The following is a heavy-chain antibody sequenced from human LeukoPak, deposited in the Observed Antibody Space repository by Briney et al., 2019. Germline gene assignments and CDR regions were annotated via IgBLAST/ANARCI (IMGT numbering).Heavy chain of an antibody. Sequence: GGSLRLSCAASGFTFSNYNMHWVHQAPGKGLEWVSTISSSSSSIFYADSVKGRFTISRDNSKNTLYLQMNSLRAEDTAVYYCARDRDDYFDYWGQGTLVTVSS. CDR3: ARDRDDYFDY. D-gene: IGHD3-10*01. CDR2: ISSSSSSI. CDR1: GFTFSNYN. V-gene: IGHV3-21*01. J-gene: IGHJ4*02.